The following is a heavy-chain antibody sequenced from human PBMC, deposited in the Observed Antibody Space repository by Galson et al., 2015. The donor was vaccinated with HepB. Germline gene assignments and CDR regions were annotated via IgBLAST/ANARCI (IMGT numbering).Heavy chain of an antibody. J-gene: IGHJ5*02. CDR1: GGSISSSSYY. Sequence: TLSLTCTVSGGSISSSSYYWGWIRQPPGKGLEWIGSIYYSGSTYYNPSLKSRVTISVDTSRNQFSLKLSSVTAADTAVYYCARHLGGVSPGGDPWRTKKYSSGWNWFDPWGQGTLVTVSS. CDR3: ARHLGGVSPGGDPWRTKKYSSGWNWFDP. CDR2: IYYSGST. V-gene: IGHV4-39*01. D-gene: IGHD6-19*01.